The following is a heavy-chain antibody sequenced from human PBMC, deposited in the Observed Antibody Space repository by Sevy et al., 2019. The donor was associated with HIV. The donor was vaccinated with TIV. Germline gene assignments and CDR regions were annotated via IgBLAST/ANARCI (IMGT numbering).Heavy chain of an antibody. CDR2: ISYDGSNK. CDR1: GFTFSSYG. D-gene: IGHD6-19*01. V-gene: IGHV3-30*18. J-gene: IGHJ3*02. Sequence: GGFLRLSCAASGFTFSSYGMHWVRQAPGKGLEWVAVISYDGSNKYYADSVKGRFTISRDNSKNTLYLQMNSLRAEDTAVYYCAKEGGIAVAGFGAFDIWGQGTMVTVSS. CDR3: AKEGGIAVAGFGAFDI.